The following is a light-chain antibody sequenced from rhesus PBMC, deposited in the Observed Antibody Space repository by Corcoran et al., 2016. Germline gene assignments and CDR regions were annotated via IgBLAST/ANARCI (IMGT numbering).Light chain of an antibody. CDR2: GVR. CDR3: CSFSPSGTFF. CDR1: NSDFGAYDF. Sequence: QSAPTQPPSVSGSPGQSVTISCTGTNSDFGAYDFVSWYQHFPGKAPKLIIYGVRNRPSGVSDRFSGSKSANTASLTISGLQAEDEAVYYCCSFSPSGTFFFGGGTRLTVL. V-gene: IGLV2S7*01. J-gene: IGLJ2*01.